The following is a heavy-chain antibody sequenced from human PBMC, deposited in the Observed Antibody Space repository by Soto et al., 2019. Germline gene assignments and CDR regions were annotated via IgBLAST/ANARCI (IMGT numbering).Heavy chain of an antibody. Sequence: QLQLQESGPGLVKPSETLSLTCTVSGGSISSSSYYWGWIRQPPGKGLEWIGSIYYSGSTYYNPSLKSRVTISVDTAKNQFALKLSCGTAADTAVHYWASNMTPWDWGQGTLVTVSS. J-gene: IGHJ4*02. V-gene: IGHV4-39*01. CDR1: GGSISSSSYY. D-gene: IGHD3-16*01. CDR2: IYYSGST. CDR3: ASNMTPWD.